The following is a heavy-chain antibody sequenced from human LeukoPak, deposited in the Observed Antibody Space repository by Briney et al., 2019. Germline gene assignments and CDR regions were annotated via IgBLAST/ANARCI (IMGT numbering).Heavy chain of an antibody. CDR3: ATDIVATIGYY. CDR2: ISAYNGNT. Sequence: ASVKVSCKASGYTFTGYYIHWVRQAPGQGLEWMGWISAYNGNTNYAQKLQGRVTMTTDTSTSTAYMELRSLRSDDTAVYYCATDIVATIGYYWGQGTLVTVSS. D-gene: IGHD5-12*01. J-gene: IGHJ4*02. CDR1: GYTFTGYY. V-gene: IGHV1-18*04.